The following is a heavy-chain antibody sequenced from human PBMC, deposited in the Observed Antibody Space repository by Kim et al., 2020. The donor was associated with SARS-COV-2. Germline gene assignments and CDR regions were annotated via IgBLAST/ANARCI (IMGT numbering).Heavy chain of an antibody. J-gene: IGHJ3*02. CDR3: ARLYRGVPNNDAFDI. CDR2: ISSDSNYI. D-gene: IGHD3-16*02. Sequence: GGSLRLSCAASGFTFSTYSMNWVRQAPGKGLEWVSAISSDSNYIFYPDSLEGRFTVSRDNAWNSVFLRMNSLRVDDTAVYYCARLYRGVPNNDAFDIWGQGTMVTVSS. CDR1: GFTFSTYS. V-gene: IGHV3-21*01.